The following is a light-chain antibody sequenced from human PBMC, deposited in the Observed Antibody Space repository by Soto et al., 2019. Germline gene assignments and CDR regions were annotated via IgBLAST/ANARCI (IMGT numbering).Light chain of an antibody. CDR3: SSYTSSTTVV. CDR2: DVN. Sequence: QSALTQPASVSGSPGQSITISCTGTSSDVGGYDYVSWYQQHPGKAPKLMIYDVNNRPSGVSYRFSASKSGNTASLIISGLQAEDEADYYCSSYTSSTTVVFGGGTKLTVL. V-gene: IGLV2-14*01. J-gene: IGLJ3*02. CDR1: SSDVGGYDY.